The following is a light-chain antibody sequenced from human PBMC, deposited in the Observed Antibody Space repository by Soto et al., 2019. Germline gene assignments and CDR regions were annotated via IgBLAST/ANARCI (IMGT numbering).Light chain of an antibody. V-gene: IGKV3-20*01. Sequence: EIVLTQSPGTLSLSPGEGATLSCRASQSVSSSYLAWYQQKPGQAPRLLIYGASSRATGTPDRFSGSGSGTDFTLTISRLEPEDFAVYYCQQYGSSPLTFGPGTKVDIK. CDR3: QQYGSSPLT. CDR2: GAS. CDR1: QSVSSSY. J-gene: IGKJ3*01.